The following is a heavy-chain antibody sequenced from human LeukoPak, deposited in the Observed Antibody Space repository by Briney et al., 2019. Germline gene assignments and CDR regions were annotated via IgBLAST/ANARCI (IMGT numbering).Heavy chain of an antibody. CDR2: IGSSGDIT. Sequence: GGSLRLSCAASGFTFSSYAMSWVRQAPGMGLEWVSSIGSSGDITYYADSVKGRFTISRDNSKNTLYLQMNSLRAEDTAVYYCARAKPKNMVRGLIMRRESRYYFDYWGQGTLVTVSS. CDR3: ARAKPKNMVRGLIMRRESRYYFDY. D-gene: IGHD3-10*01. V-gene: IGHV3-23*01. CDR1: GFTFSSYA. J-gene: IGHJ4*02.